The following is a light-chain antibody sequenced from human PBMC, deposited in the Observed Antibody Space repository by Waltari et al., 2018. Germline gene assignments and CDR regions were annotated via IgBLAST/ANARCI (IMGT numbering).Light chain of an antibody. CDR1: NIGRKN. CDR3: QVWDSNTAV. V-gene: IGLV3-9*01. J-gene: IGLJ2*01. CDR2: RDS. Sequence: SYEMTQPLSVSVALGQTARMPWRGNNIGRKNVHWYQQKPGQAPVLVIYRDSNRPSGIPERFSGSNSGNTATLTISRAQAGDEADFYCQVWDSNTAVFGGGTKLTVL.